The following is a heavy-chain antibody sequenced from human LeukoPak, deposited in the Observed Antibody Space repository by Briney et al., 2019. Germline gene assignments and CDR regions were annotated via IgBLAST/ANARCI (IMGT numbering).Heavy chain of an antibody. Sequence: SETLSLTCTVSGGSISSSSYYWGWIRQPPGKGLEWIGSIYYSGSTYYNPSLKSRVTISVDTSKSQFSLKLSSVTAADTAVYYCASRELYSSEPFDYWGQGTLVTVSS. D-gene: IGHD6-25*01. J-gene: IGHJ4*02. V-gene: IGHV4-39*01. CDR2: IYYSGST. CDR1: GGSISSSSYY. CDR3: ASRELYSSEPFDY.